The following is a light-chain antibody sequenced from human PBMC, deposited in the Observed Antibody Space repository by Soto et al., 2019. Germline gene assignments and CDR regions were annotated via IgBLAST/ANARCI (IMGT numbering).Light chain of an antibody. CDR2: GAS. CDR1: QDITNY. V-gene: IGKV1-27*01. CDR3: QEYYSAPFT. J-gene: IGKJ3*01. Sequence: DIQMAQSPSSLSASVGDRVTITCRASQDITNYLAWFQQNPGKVPKLLIYGASTLQSGVPSRFSGSGSGTDFTLTISGLQPEDVATYYCQEYYSAPFTFGPGTKVDIK.